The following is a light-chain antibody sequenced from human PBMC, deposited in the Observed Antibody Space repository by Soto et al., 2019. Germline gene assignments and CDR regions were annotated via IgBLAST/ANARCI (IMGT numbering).Light chain of an antibody. CDR1: QSVSTN. J-gene: IGKJ1*01. CDR2: AGS. V-gene: IGKV3-15*01. Sequence: EIVMTQSPVTLSVSPGERATLSCRASQSVSTNLAWYQQKPGQAPRLLIYAGSTRATGIPASFRGGGSGTEFTLTISSLKPEDFAVYYCQQYAKSPWTFGHGTKVDIK. CDR3: QQYAKSPWT.